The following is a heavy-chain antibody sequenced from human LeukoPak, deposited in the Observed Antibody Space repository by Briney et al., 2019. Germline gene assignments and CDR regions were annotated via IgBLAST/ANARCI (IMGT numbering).Heavy chain of an antibody. D-gene: IGHD5-24*01. CDR2: ISSSGSTI. Sequence: PGGSLRLSCAASGFTFSSYEMNWVRQAPGKGLEWVSYISSSGSTIYYADSVKGRFTISRDNAKNSLYLQMNSLRAEDTAVYYCARGPGVMATIYGYWGQGTLVTVSS. J-gene: IGHJ4*02. CDR1: GFTFSSYE. V-gene: IGHV3-48*03. CDR3: ARGPGVMATIYGY.